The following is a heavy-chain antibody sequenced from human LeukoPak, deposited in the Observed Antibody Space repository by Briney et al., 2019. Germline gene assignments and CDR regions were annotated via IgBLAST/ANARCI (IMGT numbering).Heavy chain of an antibody. J-gene: IGHJ4*02. CDR1: GFTFSSYA. V-gene: IGHV3-23*01. D-gene: IGHD1-1*01. CDR2: ISNSNGNT. Sequence: GGSLRPSCAASGFTFSSYAMSWVRQAPGKGLEWVSTISNSNGNTYYADSVKGRFTISRDNSKSTLYLQMISLTAEDTAIYYCAKATGNLGNWGQGTLVTVSS. CDR3: AKATGNLGN.